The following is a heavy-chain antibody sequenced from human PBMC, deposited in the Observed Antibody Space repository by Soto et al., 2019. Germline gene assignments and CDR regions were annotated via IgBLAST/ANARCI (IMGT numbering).Heavy chain of an antibody. CDR1: GFTFSVSG. V-gene: IGHV3-73*01. Sequence: GGSLRLSCAASGFTFSVSGVHWVRQAPGKGLEWVGRIRSKSNNYATVYAPSVKGRFTISRDDSNNTAFLQMNSLKTEDTAVYYCTKTDLSSSYWSPWFDSWGQGTLVTVS. D-gene: IGHD6-13*01. CDR2: IRSKSNNYAT. J-gene: IGHJ5*01. CDR3: TKTDLSSSYWSPWFDS.